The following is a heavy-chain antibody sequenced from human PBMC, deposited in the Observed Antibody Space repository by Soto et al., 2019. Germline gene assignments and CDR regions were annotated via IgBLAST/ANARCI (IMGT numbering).Heavy chain of an antibody. V-gene: IGHV3-49*03. CDR2: IRSKAYGGTT. D-gene: IGHD3-3*01. CDR1: GFTFGDYA. J-gene: IGHJ4*02. Sequence: GGSLRLSCTASGFTFGDYAMSWFRQAPGKGLEWVGFIRSKAYGGTTEYAASVKGRFTISRDDSKSIAYLQMNSLKTEDTAVYYCTRADYDFWSGYYGVFDYWGQGTLVTVSS. CDR3: TRADYDFWSGYYGVFDY.